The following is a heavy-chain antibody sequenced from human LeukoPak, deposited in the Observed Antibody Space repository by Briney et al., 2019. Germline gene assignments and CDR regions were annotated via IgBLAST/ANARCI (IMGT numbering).Heavy chain of an antibody. Sequence: GGSLRLSCAASGFTFSDYYMSWIRQAPGKGLEWVSYISSSGSTIYYADSVKGRFTISRDNAKNSLYLQMNSLRAEDTAVYYCARTRYCSSTSCHHYYYMDVWGKGTTVTVSS. CDR1: GFTFSDYY. D-gene: IGHD2-2*01. CDR2: ISSSGSTI. V-gene: IGHV3-11*01. CDR3: ARTRYCSSTSCHHYYYMDV. J-gene: IGHJ6*03.